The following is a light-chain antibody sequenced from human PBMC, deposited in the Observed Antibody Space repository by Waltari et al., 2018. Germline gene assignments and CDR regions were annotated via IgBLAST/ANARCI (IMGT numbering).Light chain of an antibody. Sequence: QSPSSVSASVGDRVTITCRASQAIATWLAWYQRKPGKAPNLLIYTASSLQTGVPSRFSGSGSGTDFTLTISSLQPEDFATYYCQQTNSFPLTFGGGTKVEIK. V-gene: IGKV1-12*01. CDR3: QQTNSFPLT. J-gene: IGKJ4*01. CDR2: TAS. CDR1: QAIATW.